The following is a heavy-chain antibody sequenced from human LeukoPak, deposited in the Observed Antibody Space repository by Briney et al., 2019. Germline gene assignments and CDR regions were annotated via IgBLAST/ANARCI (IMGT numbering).Heavy chain of an antibody. V-gene: IGHV3-30-3*01. CDR3: VKARPDSENYEGPAAY. J-gene: IGHJ4*02. Sequence: PGGSLRLSCAASGFSFSSYAMHRVRQTPGKGLEWVAVISNDVNRKYYTDSVKGRFTISRDNSRNTLFLQLTSLRTEDTARYFCVKARPDSENYEGPAAYWGQGTQVIVSS. CDR1: GFSFSSYA. D-gene: IGHD1-7*01. CDR2: ISNDVNRK.